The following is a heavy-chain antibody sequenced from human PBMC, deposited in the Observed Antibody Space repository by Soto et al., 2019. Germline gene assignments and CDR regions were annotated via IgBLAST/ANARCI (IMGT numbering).Heavy chain of an antibody. D-gene: IGHD3-3*01. J-gene: IGHJ4*02. CDR1: GFTFSTYA. V-gene: IGHV3-23*01. CDR2: ISGGGGTT. CDR3: AKVGSGFQDY. Sequence: EVQLLESGGGLVQPGGSLRLSCAASGFTFSTYAMSWVRQAPGKGLEWVSTISGGGGTTYYADSVQGRFTISRDNSKNRLYLQMKSLRAEDTAVYYCAKVGSGFQDYWGQGTLVTVSS.